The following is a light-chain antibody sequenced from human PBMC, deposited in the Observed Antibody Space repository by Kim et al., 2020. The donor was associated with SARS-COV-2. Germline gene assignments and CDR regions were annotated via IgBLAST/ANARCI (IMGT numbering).Light chain of an antibody. CDR3: QQYGSSPPYS. V-gene: IGKV3-20*01. Sequence: SPADRSTLSHRASQSVSSSYLAWYQQKPGQAPRLLIYGASSRATGIPDRFSGSGSGTDFTLTISRLEPEDFAVYYCQQYGSSPPYSFGQGTKLEI. J-gene: IGKJ2*03. CDR2: GAS. CDR1: QSVSSSY.